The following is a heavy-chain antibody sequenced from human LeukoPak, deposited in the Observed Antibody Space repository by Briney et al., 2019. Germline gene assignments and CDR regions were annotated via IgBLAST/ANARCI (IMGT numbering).Heavy chain of an antibody. Sequence: GESLKISCKGSGYSFTSYWIGWVRQMPGKVLEWMGIIYPGDSDTRYSPSFQGQVTISADKSISTAYLQWSSLKASDTAMYFFEQTAAYDILTGYPYWGQGTLVTVSS. CDR3: EQTAAYDILTGYPY. CDR2: IYPGDSDT. J-gene: IGHJ4*02. V-gene: IGHV5-51*01. D-gene: IGHD3-9*01. CDR1: GYSFTSYW.